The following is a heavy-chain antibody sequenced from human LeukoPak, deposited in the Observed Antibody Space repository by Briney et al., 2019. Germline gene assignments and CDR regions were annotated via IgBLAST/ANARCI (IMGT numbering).Heavy chain of an antibody. Sequence: SETLSLTCTVSGGSISSYYWSWIRQSAGKGLEWIGRIYISGTTNYNPSLKSRVTMSIDTSKNQCSLKLNSVTAADTAMYYCARVFPGYPGTFDMWGQGTMVTVSS. J-gene: IGHJ3*02. CDR3: ARVFPGYPGTFDM. D-gene: IGHD5-18*01. V-gene: IGHV4-4*07. CDR1: GGSISSYY. CDR2: IYISGTT.